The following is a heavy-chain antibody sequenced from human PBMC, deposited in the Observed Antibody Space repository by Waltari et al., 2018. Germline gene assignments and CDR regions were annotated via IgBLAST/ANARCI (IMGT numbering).Heavy chain of an antibody. V-gene: IGHV4-39*01. J-gene: IGHJ4*02. CDR3: AGGTIYDYVWGSYRSSFDY. Sequence: QLQLQESGPGLVKPSETLSLTCTVSGGSISSSSYYWGWIRQPPGKGLEWIGSIYYSGSTYYNPSLKSLVTISVDTSKNQFSLKLSSVTAADTAVYYCAGGTIYDYVWGSYRSSFDYWGQGTLVIVSS. D-gene: IGHD3-16*02. CDR2: IYYSGST. CDR1: GGSISSSSYY.